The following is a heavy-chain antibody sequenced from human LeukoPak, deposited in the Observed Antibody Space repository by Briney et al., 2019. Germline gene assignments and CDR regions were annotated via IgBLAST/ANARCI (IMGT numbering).Heavy chain of an antibody. CDR2: IYYSGST. CDR3: AARYNTLKYYFDY. CDR1: GGSISNYY. D-gene: IGHD5-24*01. Sequence: SETLSLTCTVSGGSISNYYWSWIRQPPGKGLEWIGYIYYSGSTNYNPSLKSRVTISVDTSKNQFSLKLSSVTAADTAVYYCAARYNTLKYYFDYWGQGTLVTVSS. V-gene: IGHV4-59*01. J-gene: IGHJ4*02.